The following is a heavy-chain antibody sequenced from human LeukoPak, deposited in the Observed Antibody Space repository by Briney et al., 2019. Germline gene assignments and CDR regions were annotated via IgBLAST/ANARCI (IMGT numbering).Heavy chain of an antibody. D-gene: IGHD2-21*02. Sequence: ASVKVSCKASGGTFSSYAISWVRQAPGQGLEWMGRIIPILGIANYAQKFQGRVTITADKSTSTAYMELSSLRSEDTAVYYCARERVMTSDAFDIWGQGTMVTVSS. CDR2: IIPILGIA. V-gene: IGHV1-69*04. J-gene: IGHJ3*02. CDR1: GGTFSSYA. CDR3: ARERVMTSDAFDI.